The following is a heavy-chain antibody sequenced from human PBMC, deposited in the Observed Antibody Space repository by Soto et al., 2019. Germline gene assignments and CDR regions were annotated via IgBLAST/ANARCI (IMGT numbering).Heavy chain of an antibody. CDR2: ISSSSSYI. CDR1: GFTFSSYS. V-gene: IGHV3-21*01. J-gene: IGHJ3*01. D-gene: IGHD3-10*01. CDR3: ATRSGGGGAFDF. Sequence: GGSLRLSCAASGFTFSSYSMNWVRQAPGKGLEWVSSISSSSSYIYYADSVKGRFTISRDNAKNSLYLQMNSLRAGDTAIYYCATRSGGGGAFDFWGQGTMVTVSS.